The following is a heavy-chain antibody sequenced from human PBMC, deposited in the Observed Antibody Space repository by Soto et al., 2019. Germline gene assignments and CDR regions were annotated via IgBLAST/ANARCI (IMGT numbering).Heavy chain of an antibody. D-gene: IGHD1-26*01. Sequence: VRQATGQGLEWMGWMNPNSGNTGYAQKFQGRVTMTRNTSISTAYMELSSLRSEDTAVYYCARLSGSYHYWGQGTLVNVSS. CDR3: ARLSGSYHY. V-gene: IGHV1-8*01. CDR2: MNPNSGNT. J-gene: IGHJ4*02.